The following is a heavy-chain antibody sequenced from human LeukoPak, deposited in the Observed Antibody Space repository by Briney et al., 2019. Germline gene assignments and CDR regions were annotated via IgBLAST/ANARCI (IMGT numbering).Heavy chain of an antibody. CDR1: GYTFTSYG. CDR3: AREGFWSGYLNWFDP. CDR2: ISAYNGNT. V-gene: IGHV1-18*01. J-gene: IGHJ5*02. D-gene: IGHD3-3*01. Sequence: ASVKVSCKASGYTFTSYGISWVRQAPGQGLEWMGWISAYNGNTNCAQKLQGRVTMTTDTSTSTAYMELRSLRSDDTAVYYCAREGFWSGYLNWFDPWGQGTLVTVSS.